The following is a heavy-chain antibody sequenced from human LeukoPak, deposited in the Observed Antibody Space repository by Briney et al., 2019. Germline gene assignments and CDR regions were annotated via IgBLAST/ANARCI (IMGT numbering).Heavy chain of an antibody. D-gene: IGHD3-10*01. Sequence: SETLSLTCTVSGGSISSYYGSWIRQPPGKGLEWIGYIYYSGSTNYNPSLKSRVTISVDTSKNQFSLKLSSVTAADTAVYYCAGVIITHDYYYYGMDVWGQGTTVTVSS. CDR3: AGVIITHDYYYYGMDV. V-gene: IGHV4-59*01. J-gene: IGHJ6*02. CDR2: IYYSGST. CDR1: GGSISSYY.